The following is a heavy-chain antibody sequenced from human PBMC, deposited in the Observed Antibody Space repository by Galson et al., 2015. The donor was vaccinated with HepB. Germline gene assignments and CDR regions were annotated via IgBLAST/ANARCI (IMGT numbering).Heavy chain of an antibody. D-gene: IGHD3-10*01. J-gene: IGHJ4*01. CDR3: AREAREFGESLDY. CDR2: ISNGGTTI. V-gene: IGHV3-48*03. Sequence: SLRLSCAASGFTFSRYEMNWVRQAPGKGLEWISYISNGGTTIYYADSVQGRFTISRDDAKNSLYLQMDSLRAEDTAVYYCAREAREFGESLDYWGHGTLVTVSS. CDR1: GFTFSRYE.